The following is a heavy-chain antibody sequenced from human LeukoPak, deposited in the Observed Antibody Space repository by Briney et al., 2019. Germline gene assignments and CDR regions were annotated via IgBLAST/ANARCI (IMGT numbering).Heavy chain of an antibody. CDR3: AKSPGAVTLFDY. Sequence: GGSLRLSCAASGFTFSDYYMSWIRQAPGKGLEWVSYISSSSSYTNYADSVKGRFTISRDNSKNTLYLQMNSLRAEDTALYYCAKSPGAVTLFDYWGQGTLVTVSS. CDR1: GFTFSDYY. V-gene: IGHV3-11*03. J-gene: IGHJ4*02. CDR2: ISSSSSYT. D-gene: IGHD4-17*01.